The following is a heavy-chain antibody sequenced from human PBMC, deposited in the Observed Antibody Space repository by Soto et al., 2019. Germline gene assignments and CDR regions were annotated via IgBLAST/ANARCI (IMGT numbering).Heavy chain of an antibody. CDR1: GFTISSNY. J-gene: IGHJ6*03. CDR2: IYSGGST. V-gene: IGHV3-66*01. D-gene: IGHD2-2*01. CDR3: ARDLREACTSCYEYYYYYMDV. Sequence: GGSLRLSCAASGFTISSNYMNWVRQAPGKGLEWVSVIYSGGSTYYADFVKGRFTISRDNSRNTLYLQMNGLRAEDTAVYYCARDLREACTSCYEYYYYYMDVWGKGTTVTVSS.